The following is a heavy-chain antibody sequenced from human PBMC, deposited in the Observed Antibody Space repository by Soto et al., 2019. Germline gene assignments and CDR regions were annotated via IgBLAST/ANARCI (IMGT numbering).Heavy chain of an antibody. CDR1: GFTFSSYG. CDR3: AKDRGALRWSEEHYYFDY. V-gene: IGHV3-30*18. Sequence: GGSLRLSCAASGFTFSSYGMHWVRQAPGKGLEWVAVILYDGSKKYYADSMKGRFTISRDNSKNTLYLQMNSLRAEDTALYYCAKDRGALRWSEEHYYFDYWGQGSLVTVSS. J-gene: IGHJ4*02. D-gene: IGHD4-17*01. CDR2: ILYDGSKK.